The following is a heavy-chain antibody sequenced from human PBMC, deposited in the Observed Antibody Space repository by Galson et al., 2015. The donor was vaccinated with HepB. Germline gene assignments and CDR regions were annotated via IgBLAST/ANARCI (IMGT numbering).Heavy chain of an antibody. CDR3: ASSLVVPAGIECYYYAMDV. Sequence: TLSLTCTVSGVSISNYHWSWIRQPPGKGLEWIGYIYYSGNTNYNPSLKSRVTISLDTSKNKFSLKLSSVTAADTAMYYCASSLVVPAGIECYYYAMDVWGQGTTVTVSS. CDR1: GVSISNYH. D-gene: IGHD2-2*01. CDR2: IYYSGNT. J-gene: IGHJ6*02. V-gene: IGHV4-59*08.